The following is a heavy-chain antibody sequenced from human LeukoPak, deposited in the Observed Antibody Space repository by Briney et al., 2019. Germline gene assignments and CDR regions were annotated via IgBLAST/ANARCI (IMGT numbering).Heavy chain of an antibody. Sequence: GGSLRLSCAASGFTFSSYAMSWVRQAPGKGLERVSAISGSGGSTYYADSVKGRFTISRDNSKNTLYLQMNSLRAEDTAVYYCAKNVLLWFGELSPFDYWGQGTLVTVSS. V-gene: IGHV3-23*01. D-gene: IGHD3-10*01. CDR2: ISGSGGST. CDR3: AKNVLLWFGELSPFDY. CDR1: GFTFSSYA. J-gene: IGHJ4*02.